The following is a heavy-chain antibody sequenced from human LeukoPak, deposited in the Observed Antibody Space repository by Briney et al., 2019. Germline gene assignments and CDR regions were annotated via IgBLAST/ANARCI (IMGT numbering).Heavy chain of an antibody. D-gene: IGHD3-16*02. Sequence: SETLSLTCAVYGVSFSGYYWSWIRQPPGKGLEWIGEINHSGSANYNPSLKSRVTISVDTSKNQFSLKLSSVTAADTAVYYCARGSSAVIAIWSQGTMVTVSS. CDR2: INHSGSA. CDR1: GVSFSGYY. V-gene: IGHV4-34*01. J-gene: IGHJ3*02. CDR3: ARGSSAVIAI.